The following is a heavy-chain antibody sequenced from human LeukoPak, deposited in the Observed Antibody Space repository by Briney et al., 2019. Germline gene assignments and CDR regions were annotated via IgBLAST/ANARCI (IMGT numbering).Heavy chain of an antibody. Sequence: SQTLSLTCTVSGGSISSSSYYWGWIRQPPGKGLEWIGSIYYSGSTYYNPSLKSRVTISVDTSKNQFSLKLSSVTAADTAVYYCARLTSGSSPLTMDYWGQGTLVTVSS. CDR3: ARLTSGSSPLTMDY. J-gene: IGHJ4*02. D-gene: IGHD1-26*01. CDR1: GGSISSSSYY. CDR2: IYYSGST. V-gene: IGHV4-39*01.